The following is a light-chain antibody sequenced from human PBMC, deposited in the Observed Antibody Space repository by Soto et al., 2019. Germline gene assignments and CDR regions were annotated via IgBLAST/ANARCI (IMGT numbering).Light chain of an antibody. J-gene: IGKJ2*01. Sequence: EIVLTQSPGTLSLSPGERATLSCRASQSVSVRFLAWYQQKPGQAPRLLMYGASSRATGIPDRFSGTGSGTDFTLAIRRLEREDVAVYYCQQYGSSPYTFGLGTKLEIK. CDR2: GAS. CDR3: QQYGSSPYT. CDR1: QSVSVRF. V-gene: IGKV3-20*01.